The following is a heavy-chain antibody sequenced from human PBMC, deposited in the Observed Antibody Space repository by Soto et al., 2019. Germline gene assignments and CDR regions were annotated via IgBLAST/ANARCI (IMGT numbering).Heavy chain of an antibody. CDR2: VSGSGGST. CDR3: AKPPDYNWNDY. Sequence: PGGSLRLSSAASGFTFSSYAMSWVRQAPGKGLEWISAVSGSGGSTYYADSVKGRFTISRDNSKDTLYLQMNNLRAEDTAVYYCAKPPDYNWNDYWGQGTLVTVSS. J-gene: IGHJ4*02. D-gene: IGHD1-20*01. V-gene: IGHV3-23*01. CDR1: GFTFSSYA.